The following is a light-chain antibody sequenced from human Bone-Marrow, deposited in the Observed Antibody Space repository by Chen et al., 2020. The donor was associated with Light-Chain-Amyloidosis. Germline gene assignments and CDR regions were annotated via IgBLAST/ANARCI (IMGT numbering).Light chain of an antibody. CDR3: GLYLGSGVWV. Sequence: QTVVTQEPSFSVSPGGTVTLTCGLSSCSVSTDYYPSWYQQTPGQAPRTLIDHTDTRPTGVPDRLSGSILGNKAALTISGAQADDESDYYCGLYLGSGVWVFGGGTKLTVL. CDR1: SCSVSTDYY. CDR2: HTD. V-gene: IGLV8-61*01. J-gene: IGLJ3*02.